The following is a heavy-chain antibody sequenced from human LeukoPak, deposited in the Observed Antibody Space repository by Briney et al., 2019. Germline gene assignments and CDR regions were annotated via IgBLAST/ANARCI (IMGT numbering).Heavy chain of an antibody. CDR2: ISSNGGST. J-gene: IGHJ4*02. V-gene: IGHV3-64*01. D-gene: IGHD6-6*01. Sequence: GGSLRLSCAASGFTFSSYAMHWVRQAPGKGLEYVSAISSNGGSTYYANSVKGRFTISRDNSENTLYLQMGSLRAEDMAVYYCARSAAHPYYFDYWGQGTLVTVSS. CDR1: GFTFSSYA. CDR3: ARSAAHPYYFDY.